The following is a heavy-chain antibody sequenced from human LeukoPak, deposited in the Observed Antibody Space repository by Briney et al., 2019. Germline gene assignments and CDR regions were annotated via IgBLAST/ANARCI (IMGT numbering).Heavy chain of an antibody. V-gene: IGHV3-66*01. CDR2: IYSGGST. CDR1: GFTVSSNY. CDR3: ARVTVGRSYYDSMLIDY. J-gene: IGHJ4*02. Sequence: PGGSLRLSCAASGFTVSSNYMSWVRQAPGKGLEWVSVIYSGGSTYYADSVKGRFTISRDNSKNTLYLQMNSLRAEDTAVYYCARVTVGRSYYDSMLIDYWGQGTLVTVSS. D-gene: IGHD3-22*01.